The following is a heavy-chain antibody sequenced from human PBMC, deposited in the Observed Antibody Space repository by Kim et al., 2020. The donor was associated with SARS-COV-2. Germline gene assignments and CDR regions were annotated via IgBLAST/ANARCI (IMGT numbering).Heavy chain of an antibody. V-gene: IGHV3-13*01. CDR2: IGTAGDT. CDR3: ARSYGDYAWYYYYGMDV. J-gene: IGHJ6*02. Sequence: GGSLRLSCAASGFTFSSYDMHWVRQATGKGLEWVSAIGTAGDTYYPGSVKGRFTISRENAKNSLYLQMNSLRAGDTAVYYCARSYGDYAWYYYYGMDVWGQGTTVTVSS. CDR1: GFTFSSYD. D-gene: IGHD4-17*01.